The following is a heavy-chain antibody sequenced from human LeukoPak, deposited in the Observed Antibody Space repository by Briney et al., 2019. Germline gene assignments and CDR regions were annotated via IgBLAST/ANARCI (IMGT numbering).Heavy chain of an antibody. CDR1: GYTFTGYY. CDR2: INPNSGGT. V-gene: IGHV1-2*04. CDR3: ARAFSGSLTPFDY. D-gene: IGHD3-10*01. Sequence: GASVKVSCKASGYTFTGYYMHWVRQAPGQGLEWMGWINPNSGGTNYAQKFQGWVTMTRDTSISTAYMELSRLRSDDTAVYYCARAFSGSLTPFDYWGQGTLVTVSS. J-gene: IGHJ4*02.